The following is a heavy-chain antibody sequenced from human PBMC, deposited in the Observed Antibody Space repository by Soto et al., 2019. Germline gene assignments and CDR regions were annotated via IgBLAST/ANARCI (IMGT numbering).Heavy chain of an antibody. D-gene: IGHD3-3*01. CDR2: LNPNSGGT. CDR1: GYTFTGYY. V-gene: IGHV1-2*04. Sequence: ASVKVSCKASGYTFTGYYMHWVRQAPGQGLEWMGWLNPNSGGTNYAQKLQGWVTMTRDTSISTAYMELSRPRSDDTAVYYCARDAKRRITIFGVVTSVYYYGMDVWGQGPTVTV. CDR3: ARDAKRRITIFGVVTSVYYYGMDV. J-gene: IGHJ6*02.